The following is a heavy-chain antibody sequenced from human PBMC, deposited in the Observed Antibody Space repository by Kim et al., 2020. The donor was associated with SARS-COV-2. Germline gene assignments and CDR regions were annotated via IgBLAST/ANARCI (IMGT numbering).Heavy chain of an antibody. D-gene: IGHD3-10*01. CDR3: ARTYFFGSGIYDPDAFDV. CDR2: IDPSGSHT. CDR1: GYKFSSYW. Sequence: GESLKISCEGSGYKFSSYWITWVRQMPGKGLEWMGRIDPSGSHTKHSPSSQGHVTISADKSISTSFLQWGSLKPSDTATYYCARTYFFGSGIYDPDAFDVWGQGTMVTVSS. J-gene: IGHJ3*01. V-gene: IGHV5-10-1*01.